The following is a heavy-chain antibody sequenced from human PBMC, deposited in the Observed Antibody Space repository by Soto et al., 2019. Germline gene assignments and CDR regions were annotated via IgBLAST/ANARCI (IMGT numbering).Heavy chain of an antibody. Sequence: QVQLVESGGGVVQPGRSLRLSCAASGFTFNKKTMHWVRQAPGKGLEWVEVISSDGRNQDYSDSVRGRFSISRDNSRNILYLQMHSLRAEDTAVCYCASLRGYYYEANGYVTFDIWGQGKMVTVSS. CDR3: ASLRGYYYEANGYVTFDI. D-gene: IGHD5-12*01. V-gene: IGHV3-30*04. J-gene: IGHJ3*02. CDR2: ISSDGRNQ. CDR1: GFTFNKKT.